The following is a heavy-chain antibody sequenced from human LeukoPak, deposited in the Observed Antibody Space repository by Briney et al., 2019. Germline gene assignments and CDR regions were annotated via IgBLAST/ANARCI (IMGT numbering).Heavy chain of an antibody. J-gene: IGHJ5*02. V-gene: IGHV1-69-2*01. CDR1: GYTFTDYY. D-gene: IGHD2-2*01. CDR3: PTDPRYCSSTSCYFP. CDR2: VDPEDGET. Sequence: ATVKISCKVSGYTFTDYYMHWVQQAPGKGLEWMGLVDPEDGETIYAEKFQGRVTITADTSTDTAYMELSSLRSEYTAVYYCPTDPRYCSSTSCYFPWGQGTLVTVCS.